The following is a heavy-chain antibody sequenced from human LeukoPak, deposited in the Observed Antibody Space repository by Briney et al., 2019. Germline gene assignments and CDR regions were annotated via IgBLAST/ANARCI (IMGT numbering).Heavy chain of an antibody. J-gene: IGHJ4*02. Sequence: SETLSLTCTVSGDSISPYYWSWIRQPPGKGLEWIGYISYRGSTDYNPFLKSRVTISVDTSKNQFSLKLSSVTAADTAMYYCARHRAGTTYDFWGQGTLVTVSS. V-gene: IGHV4-59*08. CDR1: GDSISPYY. D-gene: IGHD1-7*01. CDR2: ISYRGST. CDR3: ARHRAGTTYDF.